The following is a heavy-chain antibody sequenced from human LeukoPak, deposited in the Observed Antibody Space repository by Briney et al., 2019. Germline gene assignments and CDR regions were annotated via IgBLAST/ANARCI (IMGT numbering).Heavy chain of an antibody. V-gene: IGHV4-34*01. J-gene: IGHJ4*02. Sequence: PSETLSLTCAVYGGSFSGYYWSWIRQPPGKGLEWIGEINHSGSTNYNPSLKSRVTISVDTSKNQFSLKLSSVTAADTAVYYCARKSIVGAGRNPYDYWDQGILVTVSS. CDR3: ARKSIVGAGRNPYDY. CDR1: GGSFSGYY. D-gene: IGHD2-15*01. CDR2: INHSGST.